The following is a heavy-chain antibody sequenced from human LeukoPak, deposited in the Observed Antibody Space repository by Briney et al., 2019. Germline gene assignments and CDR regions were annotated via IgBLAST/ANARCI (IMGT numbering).Heavy chain of an antibody. CDR1: GFNFSSYG. Sequence: GRTLRLSCAASGFNFSSYGMHWVRQAPGKGLEWVTSIWFDGSNIHYADSVKGRVIISRDNSKSALYLQMNSLRAEDTAIYYCARDSLPMAVTGPFDHWGQGALVTVSS. V-gene: IGHV3-33*01. J-gene: IGHJ4*02. CDR2: IWFDGSNI. D-gene: IGHD6-19*01. CDR3: ARDSLPMAVTGPFDH.